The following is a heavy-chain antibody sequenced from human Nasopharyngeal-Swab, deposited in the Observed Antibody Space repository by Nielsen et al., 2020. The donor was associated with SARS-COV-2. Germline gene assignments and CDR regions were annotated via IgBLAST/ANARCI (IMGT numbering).Heavy chain of an antibody. D-gene: IGHD2-21*01. J-gene: IGHJ6*02. CDR3: ARGDSF. CDR2: IYSGGRT. Sequence: ETPGFSVSSNYMSWVRQAPGTGLEWVSVIYSGGRTYYADSVQGRFTISRDNSKNTLDLQMNSLRVEDTAVYYCARGDSFWGQGTTVTVSS. CDR1: GFSVSSNY. V-gene: IGHV3-53*01.